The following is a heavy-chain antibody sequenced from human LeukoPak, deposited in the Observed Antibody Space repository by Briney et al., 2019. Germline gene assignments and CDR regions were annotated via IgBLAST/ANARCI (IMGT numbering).Heavy chain of an antibody. CDR1: GFTFSSYA. J-gene: IGHJ4*02. CDR2: ISYDGSSN. D-gene: IGHD6-6*01. Sequence: GGYLRLSCAASGFTFSSYAMHWVRQAPGKGLEWVVLISYDGSSNFYADSVKGRFTISRDNSKNTLYLQMNSLRAEDTAVYYCAREFGSSSLPFDYWGQGTLVTVSS. CDR3: AREFGSSSLPFDY. V-gene: IGHV3-30-3*01.